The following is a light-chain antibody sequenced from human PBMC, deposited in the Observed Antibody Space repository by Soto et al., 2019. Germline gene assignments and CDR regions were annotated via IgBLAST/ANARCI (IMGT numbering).Light chain of an antibody. V-gene: IGKV1-5*03. Sequence: DVQMTQSPSTLSASVGDRVTITCRASQSISSWLAWYQQKPGKAPKLLIYKAFSLETGVPSRFSGSGSGTEFTLIISSLQPDDFASDYCQQYGSSSPWAFGQGTKVEIK. CDR1: QSISSW. CDR2: KAF. J-gene: IGKJ1*01. CDR3: QQYGSSSPWA.